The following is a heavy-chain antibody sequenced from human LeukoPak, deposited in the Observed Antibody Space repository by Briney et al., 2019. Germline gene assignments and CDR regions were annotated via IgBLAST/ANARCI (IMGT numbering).Heavy chain of an antibody. CDR1: GFTVSNAW. D-gene: IGHD3-3*01. J-gene: IGHJ4*02. CDR2: IKSKTDGGTT. Sequence: KAGGSLRLSCSASGFTVSNAWMSWVRQDPGKGMEWVGRIKSKTDGGTTDYAAPVKGKFTISRDDSKNTLYLQMNSLKTEDTAVYYCTIIHYDFWSGYYNYFDYWGQGTLVTVSS. CDR3: TIIHYDFWSGYYNYFDY. V-gene: IGHV3-15*01.